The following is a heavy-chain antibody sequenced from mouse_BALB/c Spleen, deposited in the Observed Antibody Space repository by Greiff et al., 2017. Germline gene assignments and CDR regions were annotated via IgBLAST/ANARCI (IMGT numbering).Heavy chain of an antibody. CDR1: GYTFTSYW. CDR2: IYPGDGDT. V-gene: IGHV1-87*01. J-gene: IGHJ1*01. CDR3: ARGGGYYGGYFDV. Sequence: QVQLKESGAELARPGASVKLSCKASGYTFTSYWMQWVKQRPGQGLEWIGAIYPGDGDTRYTQKFKGKATLTADKSSSTAYMQLSSLASEDSAVYKGARGGGYYGGYFDVWGAGTTGTVSS. D-gene: IGHD1-2*01.